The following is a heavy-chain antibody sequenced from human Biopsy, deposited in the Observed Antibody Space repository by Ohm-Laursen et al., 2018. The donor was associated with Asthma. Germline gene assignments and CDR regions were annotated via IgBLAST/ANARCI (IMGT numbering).Heavy chain of an antibody. V-gene: IGHV4-39*01. CDR1: GGAIRTSGYY. Sequence: SETLSLTCSVSGGAIRTSGYYWGWIRQPPGKGLEWIGSMYYSGSAYYNPSLESRVTISVDTSKNQFSLKLSSVTAADTAVYFCARHQEAASCHYDGSIAYWGQGIPVTVSS. D-gene: IGHD3-22*01. CDR2: MYYSGSA. CDR3: ARHQEAASCHYDGSIAY. J-gene: IGHJ4*02.